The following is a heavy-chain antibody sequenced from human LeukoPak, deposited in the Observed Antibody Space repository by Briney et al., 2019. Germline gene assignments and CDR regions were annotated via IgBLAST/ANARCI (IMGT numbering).Heavy chain of an antibody. V-gene: IGHV3-53*01. J-gene: IGHJ3*02. D-gene: IGHD5-12*01. CDR3: ARILGTTDAFDI. CDR2: SYSGGSS. Sequence: PGGSLRLFCAASGFTINNNYMTWVRQAPGKGLEWVSVSYSGGSSYYADSVKGRFTMSRDSSKNTVNLQMNILTVEDTAVYYCARILGTTDAFDIWGKRTMVTVSS. CDR1: GFTINNNY.